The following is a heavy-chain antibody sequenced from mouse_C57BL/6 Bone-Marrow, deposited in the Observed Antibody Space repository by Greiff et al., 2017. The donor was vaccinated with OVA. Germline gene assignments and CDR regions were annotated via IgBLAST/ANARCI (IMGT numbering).Heavy chain of an antibody. J-gene: IGHJ2*01. D-gene: IGHD1-1*01. Sequence: VQLQQSGPELVKPGASVKMSCKASGYTFTDYNMHWVKQRHGKSLEWIGYINPNNGGTSYNQKFKGKATLTVNKSSSTAYMELRSLTSEDSAVYYCARDSTYYYGSSYVRIDYWGQGTTLTVSS. CDR1: GYTFTDYN. V-gene: IGHV1-22*01. CDR2: INPNNGGT. CDR3: ARDSTYYYGSSYVRIDY.